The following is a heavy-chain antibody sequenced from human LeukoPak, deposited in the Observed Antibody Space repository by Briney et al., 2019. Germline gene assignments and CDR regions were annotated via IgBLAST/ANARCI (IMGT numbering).Heavy chain of an antibody. J-gene: IGHJ5*02. CDR2: ISYDGSNK. Sequence: GGSLRLSCAASGFTFSSYAMHWVRQAPGKGLEWVAVISYDGSNKYYADSVKGRFTISRDNSKNTLYLQMNSLRAEDTAVYYCARETHSSNLDPWGQGTLVTVSS. V-gene: IGHV3-30*04. CDR3: ARETHSSNLDP. D-gene: IGHD6-13*01. CDR1: GFTFSSYA.